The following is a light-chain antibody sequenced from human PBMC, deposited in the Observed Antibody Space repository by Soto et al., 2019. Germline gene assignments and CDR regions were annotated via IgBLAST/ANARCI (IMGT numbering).Light chain of an antibody. J-gene: IGLJ1*01. CDR2: GNS. V-gene: IGLV1-40*01. CDR1: SSNIGAGYD. Sequence: QSVLTQPPSVSGSPGQRVTISCTGSSSNIGAGYDVHWYQQLPGTAPKLLIYGNSNRPSGVPDRFSGSKSGTSASLAITGLQAEDEAEYYCQSYASSLSVLYVFGTGTKLTVL. CDR3: QSYASSLSVLYV.